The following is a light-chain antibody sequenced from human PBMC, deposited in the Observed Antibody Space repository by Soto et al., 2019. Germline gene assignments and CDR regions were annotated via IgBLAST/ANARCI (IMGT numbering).Light chain of an antibody. V-gene: IGKV3-20*01. J-gene: IGKJ4*01. CDR3: QQYGGSPGLT. CDR1: QSVSSNS. Sequence: EIVLTQSPGTLSLSPGEGATLSCRASQSVSSNSLAWYQHKPGQAPRLLIYGASRRATGIPDRLSGSGSGTDSALTISRLEPEDFAVYYCQQYGGSPGLTLGGGTQVEIK. CDR2: GAS.